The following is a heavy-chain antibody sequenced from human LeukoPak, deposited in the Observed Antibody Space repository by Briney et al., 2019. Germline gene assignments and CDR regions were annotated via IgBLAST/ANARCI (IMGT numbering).Heavy chain of an antibody. CDR3: GGGSLKMMEYSSSYAFDI. J-gene: IGHJ3*02. V-gene: IGHV3-30*02. D-gene: IGHD6-6*01. Sequence: GGSLRLSCAASGFTFSSYGMHWVRQAPGKGLEWVAFIRYDGSNKYYADSVKGRFTISRDNSKNTLYLQMNSLRAEDTAVYYCGGGSLKMMEYSSSYAFDIWGQGTMVTVSS. CDR1: GFTFSSYG. CDR2: IRYDGSNK.